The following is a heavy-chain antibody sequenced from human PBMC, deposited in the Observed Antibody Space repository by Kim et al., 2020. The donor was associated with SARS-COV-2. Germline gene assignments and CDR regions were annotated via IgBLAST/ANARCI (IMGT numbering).Heavy chain of an antibody. V-gene: IGHV5-51*01. Sequence: PSFQGQVTISADKSISTAYLQWSSLKASDTAMYYCARVSRDGYNYYYFDYWGQGTLVTVSS. D-gene: IGHD5-12*01. J-gene: IGHJ4*02. CDR3: ARVSRDGYNYYYFDY.